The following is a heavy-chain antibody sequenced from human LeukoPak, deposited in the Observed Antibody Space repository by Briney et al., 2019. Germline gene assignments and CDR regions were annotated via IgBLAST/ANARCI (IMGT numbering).Heavy chain of an antibody. D-gene: IGHD4-17*01. CDR2: IYHSGST. Sequence: SETLSLTCTVSGGSISSSSYYWGWIRQPPGKGLEWIGSIYHSGSTYYNPSLKSRVTISVDTSKNQFSLKLSSVTAADTAVYYCARDYGDYSLLGGNWFDPWGQGTLVTVSS. CDR3: ARDYGDYSLLGGNWFDP. V-gene: IGHV4-39*07. J-gene: IGHJ5*02. CDR1: GGSISSSSYY.